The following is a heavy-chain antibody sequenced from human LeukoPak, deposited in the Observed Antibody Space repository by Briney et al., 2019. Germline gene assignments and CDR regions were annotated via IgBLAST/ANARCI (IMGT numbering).Heavy chain of an antibody. CDR1: GYTFTNYG. D-gene: IGHD2-15*01. J-gene: IGHJ3*02. CDR2: ISGYNGNT. V-gene: IGHV1-18*01. Sequence: ASVKVSCKASGYTFTNYGLSWVRQAPGQGLEWMGWISGYNGNTNYAQRLQGRVTLTTDTSTNTAYMERTSLRSDDTAVYYCARDGGGPGDAFDIWGQGTMVTVSS. CDR3: ARDGGGPGDAFDI.